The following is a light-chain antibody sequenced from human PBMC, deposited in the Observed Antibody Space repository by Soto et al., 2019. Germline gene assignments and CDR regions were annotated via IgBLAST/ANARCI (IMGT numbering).Light chain of an antibody. CDR1: QGISSF. V-gene: IGKV1-27*01. J-gene: IGKJ2*01. CDR3: QKYNSAPRT. CDR2: SAS. Sequence: DIQMTQSPSSLSASVGDRVTITCRASQGISSFLAWYQQKPGKVPKLLIYSASTLQSGVPSRFSGSGSWTDFTLTISSLQPEDVATYYCQKYNSAPRTFGQGTKLEIK.